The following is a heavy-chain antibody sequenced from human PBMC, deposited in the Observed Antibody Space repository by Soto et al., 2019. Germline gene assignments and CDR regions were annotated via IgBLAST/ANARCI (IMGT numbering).Heavy chain of an antibody. Sequence: GGSLRLSCAPSGFTVSTYYMNWVRQAPGEGLEWVSVVYSGGTTYYADSVRGRFTISRDNSKNTLFLQMNSLRAEDTAVYYCARGRSASSDFDYWGQGTLVTVSS. CDR2: VYSGGTT. J-gene: IGHJ4*02. D-gene: IGHD3-10*01. CDR3: ARGRSASSDFDY. V-gene: IGHV3-66*01. CDR1: GFTVSTYY.